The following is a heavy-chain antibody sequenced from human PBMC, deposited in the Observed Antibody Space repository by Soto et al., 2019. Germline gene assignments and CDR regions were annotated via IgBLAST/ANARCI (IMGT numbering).Heavy chain of an antibody. CDR1: AFSLSTGGVG. V-gene: IGHV2-5*02. Sequence: SGPTLVNPTQTLTLTCTFSAFSLSTGGVGVGWIRQPPGKALEWLALIYWDDDKRYSPSLKSRLTITKDTSKNQVVLTMTNMDPVDTATYYCAREFSGYDYNPRFDFWGQGTLVTVSS. CDR3: AREFSGYDYNPRFDF. J-gene: IGHJ4*02. CDR2: IYWDDDK. D-gene: IGHD5-12*01.